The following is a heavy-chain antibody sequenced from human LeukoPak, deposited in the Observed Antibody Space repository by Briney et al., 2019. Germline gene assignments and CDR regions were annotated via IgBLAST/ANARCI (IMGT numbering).Heavy chain of an antibody. V-gene: IGHV3-23*01. CDR1: GFTFSSSA. CDR3: AKELESWEIFEY. Sequence: PGGSLRLSCAASGFTFSSSAMTWVRQAPGKGLEWVSGIGGGGTGTRYADSVKGRFTVSRDNSRNTLYLQMNSLRAEDTALYYCAKELESWEIFEYWGQGTLVTVSS. J-gene: IGHJ4*02. CDR2: IGGGGTGT. D-gene: IGHD1-26*01.